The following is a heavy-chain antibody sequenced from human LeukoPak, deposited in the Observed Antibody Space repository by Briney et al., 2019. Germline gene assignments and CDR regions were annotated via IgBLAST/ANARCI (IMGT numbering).Heavy chain of an antibody. V-gene: IGHV1-69*05. CDR3: ATGPSNYDILTGYCH. CDR2: IIPIFGTA. Sequence: GASVKVSCKASGGTFSSYAISWVRQAPGQGLEWMGGIIPIFGTANYAQKFQGRVTITTDESTSTAYMELSSLRSEDTAVYYCATGPSNYDILTGYCHWGQGTLVTVSS. J-gene: IGHJ4*02. CDR1: GGTFSSYA. D-gene: IGHD3-9*01.